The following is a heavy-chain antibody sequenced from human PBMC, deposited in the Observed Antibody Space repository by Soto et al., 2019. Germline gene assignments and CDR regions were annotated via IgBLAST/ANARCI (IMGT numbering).Heavy chain of an antibody. CDR2: INPSSGRT. J-gene: IGHJ6*02. CDR3: ARDHNSGFILYAMDV. CDR1: GYTFTSYS. D-gene: IGHD2-15*01. V-gene: IGHV1-46*01. Sequence: QVQLVQSGAEVKKPGASVRVSCKASGYTFTSYSMHWVRQAPGQGLEWMGIINPSSGRTSYAQNFQGRVTMTSDTSTSIVYMEMSSLKSEDTAVYYCARDHNSGFILYAMDVWGQGTTVTVSS.